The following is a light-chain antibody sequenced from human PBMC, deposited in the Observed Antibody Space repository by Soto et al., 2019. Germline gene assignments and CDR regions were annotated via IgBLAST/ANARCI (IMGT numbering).Light chain of an antibody. CDR3: YSYAVTYTLV. CDR1: SSDVGNYNY. Sequence: QSVLTQPRSVSGSPGQSVTISCTGTSSDVGNYNYVSWYQQHPGKAPKLMIYDVNKRPSGVPDRFSGSKSGNTASLTISGLQAEDEADYYCYSYAVTYTLVFGGGTKVTVL. CDR2: DVN. V-gene: IGLV2-11*01. J-gene: IGLJ2*01.